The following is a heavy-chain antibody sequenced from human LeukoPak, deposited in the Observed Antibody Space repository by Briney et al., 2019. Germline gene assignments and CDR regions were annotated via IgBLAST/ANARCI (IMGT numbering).Heavy chain of an antibody. D-gene: IGHD2-15*01. V-gene: IGHV3-21*01. Sequence: GSLRLSCAASGFTFSSYTMNWFRQAPGKGLEWVSSISSGSSYIYYADLVKGRFTISRDNARNSLDLQMNSLRVEDTAVFYCARDAGDCSGGTCYGMDVWGQGTTVTVSS. J-gene: IGHJ6*02. CDR3: ARDAGDCSGGTCYGMDV. CDR2: ISSGSSYI. CDR1: GFTFSSYT.